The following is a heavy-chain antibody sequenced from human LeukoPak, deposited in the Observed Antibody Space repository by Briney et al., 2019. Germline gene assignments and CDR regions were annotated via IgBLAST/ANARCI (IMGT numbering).Heavy chain of an antibody. V-gene: IGHV1-69*05. D-gene: IGHD3-10*01. CDR2: IIPIFGTA. CDR1: GGTFSSYA. CDR3: ACVLRGSGSYPIYYYFDY. J-gene: IGHJ4*02. Sequence: SVKVSCKASGGTFSSYAISWVRQAPGQGLEWMGGIIPIFGTANYAQKFQGRVTITTDESTSTAYMELSSLRSEDTAVYYCACVLRGSGSYPIYYYFDYWGQGTLLTVSS.